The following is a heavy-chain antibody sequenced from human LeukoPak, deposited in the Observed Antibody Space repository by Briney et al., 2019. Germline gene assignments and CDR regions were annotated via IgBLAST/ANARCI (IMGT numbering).Heavy chain of an antibody. J-gene: IGHJ4*02. V-gene: IGHV3-9*01. CDR3: AKDIAYSSSWIYDY. CDR1: GFTFDDYA. Sequence: GGSLRLSCAASGFTFDDYAMHWVRQAPGKGLEWVSGISWNSGSIGYADSVKGRFTISRDNAKNSLYLQMNSLRAEDTALYYCAKDIAYSSSWIYDYWGQGTLVTVSS. D-gene: IGHD6-13*01. CDR2: ISWNSGSI.